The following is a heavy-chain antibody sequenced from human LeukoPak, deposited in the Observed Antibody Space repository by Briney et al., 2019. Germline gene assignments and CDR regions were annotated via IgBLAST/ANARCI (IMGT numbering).Heavy chain of an antibody. D-gene: IGHD5-18*01. CDR2: ISYDGSHK. CDR1: GFTFSSYG. CDR3: ANGYSYGYLGFDY. Sequence: PGGSLRLSCVASGFTFSSYGMHWVRQAPGKGLEWVAVISYDGSHKYYADSVKGRFTISRDNSKNTLYLQMNSLRAEDTAVYYCANGYSYGYLGFDYWGQGTLVTVSS. V-gene: IGHV3-30*18. J-gene: IGHJ4*02.